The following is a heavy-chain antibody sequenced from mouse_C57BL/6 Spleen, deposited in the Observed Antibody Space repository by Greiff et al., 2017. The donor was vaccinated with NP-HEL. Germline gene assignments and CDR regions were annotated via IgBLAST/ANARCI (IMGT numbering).Heavy chain of an antibody. J-gene: IGHJ2*01. CDR3: ARWSTVADY. V-gene: IGHV5-4*01. CDR1: GFTFSSYA. CDR2: ISDGGSYT. D-gene: IGHD1-1*01. Sequence: EVQLVESGGGLVKPGGSLKLSCAASGFTFSSYAMSWVRQTPEKRLEWVATISDGGSYTYYPDNVKGRFTISRDNAKNNLYLQMSHLKSEDTAMYYCARWSTVADYWGQGTTLTVSS.